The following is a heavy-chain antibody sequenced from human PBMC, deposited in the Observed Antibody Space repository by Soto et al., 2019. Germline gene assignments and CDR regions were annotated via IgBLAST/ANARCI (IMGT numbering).Heavy chain of an antibody. CDR1: GGSFSGYF. J-gene: IGHJ4*02. CDR2: ISHSGSR. V-gene: IGHV4-34*02. CDR3: ARGLAYDRPITVAEPFDS. D-gene: IGHD6-19*01. Sequence: QVQLQQWGAGLLKASETLSLTCVVSGGSFSGYFWSWIRQSPGRGLEWIGEISHSGSRNYNPAFQSRVIISADSSKNLVSLKLSSVTAADSATYFCARGLAYDRPITVAEPFDSWGQGTLVTVSS.